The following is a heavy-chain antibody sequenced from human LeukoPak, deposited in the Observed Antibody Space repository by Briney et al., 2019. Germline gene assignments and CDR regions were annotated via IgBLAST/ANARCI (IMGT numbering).Heavy chain of an antibody. J-gene: IGHJ4*02. V-gene: IGHV1-18*01. CDR2: ISAYNGNT. CDR1: GYTFTSYG. Sequence: ASVKVSCKASGYTFTSYGISWVRQAPGQGLEWMGWISAYNGNTNYAQKLQGRVTMTTDTSTSTAYMELRSLRSDDTAVYYCARARAYYDILTGYSDFDYWGQGTLVTVSS. D-gene: IGHD3-9*01. CDR3: ARARAYYDILTGYSDFDY.